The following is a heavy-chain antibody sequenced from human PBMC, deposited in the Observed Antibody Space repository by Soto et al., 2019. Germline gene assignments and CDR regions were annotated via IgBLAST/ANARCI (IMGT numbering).Heavy chain of an antibody. Sequence: QVQLVQSGAEVKKPGSSVKVSCKASGGTFSSYAISWVRQAPGQGLEWMGGIIPNFGTANYAQKFQGRVTITADESTSTAYMELSSLRSEDTAVYYCARYCSSTSCYSADQFYGMDVWGQGTTVTVSS. CDR2: IIPNFGTA. CDR1: GGTFSSYA. V-gene: IGHV1-69*01. J-gene: IGHJ6*02. CDR3: ARYCSSTSCYSADQFYGMDV. D-gene: IGHD2-2*01.